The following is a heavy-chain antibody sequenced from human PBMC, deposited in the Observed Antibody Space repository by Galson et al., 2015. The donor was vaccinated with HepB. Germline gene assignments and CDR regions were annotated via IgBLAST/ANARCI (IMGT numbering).Heavy chain of an antibody. CDR2: ISYDGSNK. CDR3: AKGGAYSYGYSWFDP. J-gene: IGHJ5*02. V-gene: IGHV3-30*18. Sequence: SLRLSCAASGFTFSSYGIHWVRQAPGKGLEWVAVISYDGSNKYYADSVKGRFTISRDNSKNTLYLQMNSLRAEDTAVYYCAKGGAYSYGYSWFDPWGLGTLVTVSS. CDR1: GFTFSSYG. D-gene: IGHD5-18*01.